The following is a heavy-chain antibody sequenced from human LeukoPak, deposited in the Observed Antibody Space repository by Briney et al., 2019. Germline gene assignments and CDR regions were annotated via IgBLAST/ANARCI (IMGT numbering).Heavy chain of an antibody. D-gene: IGHD2-21*02. J-gene: IGHJ4*02. CDR2: IRYDGSNK. Sequence: GSLRLSCAASGFTFSSYGMHWVRQAPGKGLEWVAFIRYDGSNKYYADSVKGRFTISRDNAKNTLYLQMNSLRAEDTAVYYCAKDHVVVTAEFDYWGQGTLVTVSS. CDR1: GFTFSSYG. V-gene: IGHV3-30*02. CDR3: AKDHVVVTAEFDY.